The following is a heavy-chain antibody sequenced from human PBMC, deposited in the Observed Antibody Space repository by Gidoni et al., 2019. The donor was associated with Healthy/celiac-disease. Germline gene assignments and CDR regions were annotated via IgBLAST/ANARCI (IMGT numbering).Heavy chain of an antibody. D-gene: IGHD3-10*01. Sequence: QVQLQESGPGLVKPSETLSLTCTVSGGSISSYYWRWIRQPPGKGLEWIGYIYYSGSTNYNPSLKSRVTISVDTSKNQFSLKLSSVTAADTAVYYCARVAGPVDYWGQGTLVTVSS. J-gene: IGHJ4*02. CDR2: IYYSGST. CDR1: GGSISSYY. V-gene: IGHV4-59*01. CDR3: ARVAGPVDY.